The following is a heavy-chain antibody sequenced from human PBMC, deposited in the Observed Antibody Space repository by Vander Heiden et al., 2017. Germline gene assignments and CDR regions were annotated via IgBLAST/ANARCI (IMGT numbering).Heavy chain of an antibody. CDR1: GFTFENHA. J-gene: IGHJ4*02. Sequence: EVQLLESGGGLVRPGQSLRLSCEAPGFTFENHAMHWVRQVAGKGLEWVSGINWSGEFIGYAASVRGRFTMSRDNAENVVYLQMTSLRPEDTAFYYCAKGYGDSYPHYFNDWGQGTLVTVS. CDR3: AKGYGDSYPHYFND. CDR2: INWSGEFI. V-gene: IGHV3-9*01. D-gene: IGHD5-18*01.